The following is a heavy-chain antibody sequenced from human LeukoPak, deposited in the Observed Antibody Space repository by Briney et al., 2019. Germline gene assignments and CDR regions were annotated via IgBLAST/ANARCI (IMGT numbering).Heavy chain of an antibody. D-gene: IGHD1-26*01. CDR1: GFTFSSYS. Sequence: PGGSLRLSCAASGFTFSSYSMTWVRQAPGKGLEWVSSISSSSSYIYYADSVKGRFTISRDNAKNSLYLQMNSLRAEDTAVYYCARGQSGSYAYFDYWGQGTLVTVSS. CDR2: ISSSSSYI. J-gene: IGHJ4*02. V-gene: IGHV3-21*01. CDR3: ARGQSGSYAYFDY.